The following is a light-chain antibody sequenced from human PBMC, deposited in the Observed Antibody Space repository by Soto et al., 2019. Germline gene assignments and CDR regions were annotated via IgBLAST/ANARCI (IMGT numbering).Light chain of an antibody. J-gene: IGLJ1*01. Sequence: QSALTQPASVSGSPGQSITISCTGTSSDIGGYKHVSWYQQHPGKAPKLMIYEVSNRPSGVSNRFSGSKSGNTASLTISGLQAEDEADYYCSSYTTSSTQVFGTGTKATVL. V-gene: IGLV2-14*01. CDR1: SSDIGGYKH. CDR3: SSYTTSSTQV. CDR2: EVS.